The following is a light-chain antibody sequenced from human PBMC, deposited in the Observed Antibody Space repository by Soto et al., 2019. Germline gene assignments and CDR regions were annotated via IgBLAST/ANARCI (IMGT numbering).Light chain of an antibody. CDR3: QQYYSTPPT. J-gene: IGKJ2*01. CDR1: QSVLYSSNNKNY. V-gene: IGKV4-1*01. Sequence: DIVMTQSPESLAVSLGERATNNCKSSQSVLYSSNNKNYLAWYQQRPGQPPKLLIYWASTRESGVPDRFSGSGSGTDFTLTITRLQAEDVAVYYCQQYYSTPPTFGQGTKLEIK. CDR2: WAS.